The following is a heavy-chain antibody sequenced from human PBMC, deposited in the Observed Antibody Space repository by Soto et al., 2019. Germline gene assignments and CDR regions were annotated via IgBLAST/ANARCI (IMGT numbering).Heavy chain of an antibody. CDR1: GGTFSSYT. CDR2: IIPILGIA. CDR3: ATGGENCSGGSCYAGYAFDI. V-gene: IGHV1-69*02. D-gene: IGHD2-15*01. J-gene: IGHJ3*02. Sequence: SVKVSCKAPGGTFSSYTISCVRQAPGQGLEWMGRIIPILGIANYAQKFQGRVTITADKSTSTAYMELSSLRSEDTAVYYCATGGENCSGGSCYAGYAFDIWGQGTMVTVSS.